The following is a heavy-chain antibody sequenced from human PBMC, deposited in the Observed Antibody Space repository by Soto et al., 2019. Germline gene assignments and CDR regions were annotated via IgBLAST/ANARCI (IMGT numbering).Heavy chain of an antibody. Sequence: GGSLRLSCAASGFTFSSYAMHWVRQAPGKGLEWVAVISYDGSNKYYADSVKGRFTISRDNSKNTLYLQMNSLRAEDTAVYYCARARYSYAKNDYFDYWGQGTLVTVSS. J-gene: IGHJ4*02. CDR1: GFTFSSYA. CDR2: ISYDGSNK. D-gene: IGHD5-18*01. CDR3: ARARYSYAKNDYFDY. V-gene: IGHV3-30-3*01.